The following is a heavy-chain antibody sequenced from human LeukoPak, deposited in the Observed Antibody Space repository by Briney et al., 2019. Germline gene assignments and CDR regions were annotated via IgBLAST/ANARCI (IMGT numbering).Heavy chain of an antibody. CDR1: GGSIISGDYY. CDR2: IYHNGDT. CDR3: ARAGVVPAAINRAFDI. J-gene: IGHJ3*02. D-gene: IGHD2-2*02. Sequence: SETLSLTCIVSGGSIISGDYYWSWIRQPPGKGLEWIGYIYHNGDTYYNPSLKSRVSISVDTSKNQFFLKLSSVTAADTAVYYCARAGVVPAAINRAFDIWGQGSVVTVSS. V-gene: IGHV4-30-4*08.